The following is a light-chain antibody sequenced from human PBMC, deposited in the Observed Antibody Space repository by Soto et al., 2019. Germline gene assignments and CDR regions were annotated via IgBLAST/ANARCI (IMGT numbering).Light chain of an antibody. CDR2: DVS. CDR1: SSDVCGYNY. V-gene: IGLV2-14*03. CDR3: SSYTDSTTLVI. Sequence: QSALTQPASVSGSPGQSITISCTGTSSDVCGYNYVSWYQQHPGRAPRLMIYDVSDRPSGVSNRFSGSKSGNTASLTISGLQAEDEADYYCSSYTDSTTLVIFGGGTKVTVL. J-gene: IGLJ2*01.